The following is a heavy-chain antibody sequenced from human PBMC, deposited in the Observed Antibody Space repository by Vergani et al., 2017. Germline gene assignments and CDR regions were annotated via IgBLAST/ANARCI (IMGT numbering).Heavy chain of an antibody. CDR2: IIPIFGTA. CDR3: ARGMVRVVIMIIDYVMDV. D-gene: IGHD3-10*01. Sequence: QVQLVQSGAEVKKPGSSVKVSCKASGGTFSSYAISWVRQAPGQGLEWMGGIIPIFGTANYAQKFQGRVTITAVEYTSTAYMELSSLRSEDTAVYYCARGMVRVVIMIIDYVMDVWGQGTTVTVSS. CDR1: GGTFSSYA. J-gene: IGHJ6*02. V-gene: IGHV1-69*12.